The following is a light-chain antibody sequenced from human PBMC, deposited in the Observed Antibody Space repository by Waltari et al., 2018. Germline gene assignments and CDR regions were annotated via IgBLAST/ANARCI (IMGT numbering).Light chain of an antibody. V-gene: IGLV2-23*02. J-gene: IGLJ2*01. Sequence: QSALTQPASVSGSPGPSLTISCTGTSSDVWSYNLVSWYQQHPGKAPKLMIYEVSKRPSGVSNRFSGSKSGNTASLTISGLQAEDEADYYCCSYAGSSTLVFGGGTKLTVL. CDR1: SSDVWSYNL. CDR2: EVS. CDR3: CSYAGSSTLV.